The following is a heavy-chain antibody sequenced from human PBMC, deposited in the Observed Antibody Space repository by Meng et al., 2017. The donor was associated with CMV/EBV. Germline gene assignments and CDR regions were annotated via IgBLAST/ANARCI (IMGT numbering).Heavy chain of an antibody. CDR3: AREEPLYYDYAWGSYRFHQGYYYYGMDV. J-gene: IGHJ6*02. Sequence: ASVKVSCKASGYTFTGYYMHWVRQAPGQGLEWMGWINPNSGGTNYAQKFQGRVTMTRDTSISTAYMELSRLRSDDTAVYYCAREEPLYYDYAWGSYRFHQGYYYYGMDVWGQGTTVTVSS. V-gene: IGHV1-2*02. CDR1: GYTFTGYY. CDR2: INPNSGGT. D-gene: IGHD3-16*02.